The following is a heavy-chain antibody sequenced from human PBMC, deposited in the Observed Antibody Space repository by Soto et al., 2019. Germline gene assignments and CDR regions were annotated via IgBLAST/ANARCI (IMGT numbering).Heavy chain of an antibody. CDR2: IYWNDDK. CDR1: GFSLSTSGVG. J-gene: IGHJ2*01. D-gene: IGHD3-10*01. Sequence: QITLKESGPTLVKPTQTLTLTCTFSGFSLSTSGVGVGWIRQPPGKALEWLALIYWNDDKRYSPSLKSRLTITKDNSKNQVVLTMTNMDPVDTATYYCAHRRLDRGSWGGYWYFDLWGRGTLVTVSS. CDR3: AHRRLDRGSWGGYWYFDL. V-gene: IGHV2-5*01.